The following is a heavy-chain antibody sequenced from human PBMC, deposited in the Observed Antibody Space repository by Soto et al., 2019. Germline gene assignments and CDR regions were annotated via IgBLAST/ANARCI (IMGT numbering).Heavy chain of an antibody. CDR3: ARVNYYGSGSYEGFFYYYGLDV. D-gene: IGHD3-10*01. CDR1: GYTFSTYD. J-gene: IGHJ6*02. V-gene: IGHV1-8*01. CDR2: MNPNSGDT. Sequence: QVQLVQSGAEVKKPGASVKVSCKASGYTFSTYDINWVRQAPGQGLEWMGWMNPNSGDTGYAQKFLGRVTMTRDSSIRTVYMELSSLSSEDTAVYYCARVNYYGSGSYEGFFYYYGLDVWGQGTTVTVSS.